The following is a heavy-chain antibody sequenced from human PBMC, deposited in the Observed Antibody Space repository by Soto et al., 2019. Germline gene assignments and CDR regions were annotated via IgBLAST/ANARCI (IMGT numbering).Heavy chain of an antibody. Sequence: QVQLVQSGAEVKKTGASVKVACKASGYSFRTNDITWVRQTTGQGLEWMGWMNANSGITEYAQKFQGRVTMTRNTSINTAYMELSSLRSEDTAVYYCARDSTSPDHCGQGTLVTVSS. V-gene: IGHV1-8*01. CDR1: GYSFRTND. D-gene: IGHD2-2*01. J-gene: IGHJ4*02. CDR2: MNANSGIT. CDR3: ARDSTSPDH.